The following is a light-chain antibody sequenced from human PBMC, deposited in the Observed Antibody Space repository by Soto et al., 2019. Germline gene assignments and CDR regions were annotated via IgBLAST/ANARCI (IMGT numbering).Light chain of an antibody. CDR2: RNN. V-gene: IGLV1-47*01. CDR3: AAWDDSLRGRV. J-gene: IGLJ3*02. Sequence: QSVLTQPPSASGTPGQRVTISCSGSSSNIGVNYVYWYQQLPGTAPKLLLYRNNQRPSGVPARFSGSKSGTSASLAISGLRSEYEADYYCAAWDDSLRGRVFGGGTKLTVL. CDR1: SSNIGVNY.